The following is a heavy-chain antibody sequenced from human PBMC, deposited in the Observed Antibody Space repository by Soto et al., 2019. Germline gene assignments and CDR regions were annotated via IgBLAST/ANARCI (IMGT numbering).Heavy chain of an antibody. J-gene: IGHJ4*02. D-gene: IGHD6-13*01. Sequence: PGESLKISCKASGYSFNSYWIGWVRQLPGKGLEWMGIIYPSGSDTRYSPSFRGQVIISADRSISTAYLQWSSLKASDTGTYYCARRVGSSWRYFDSWGQGTLVTVSS. CDR2: IYPSGSDT. CDR1: GYSFNSYW. V-gene: IGHV5-51*01. CDR3: ARRVGSSWRYFDS.